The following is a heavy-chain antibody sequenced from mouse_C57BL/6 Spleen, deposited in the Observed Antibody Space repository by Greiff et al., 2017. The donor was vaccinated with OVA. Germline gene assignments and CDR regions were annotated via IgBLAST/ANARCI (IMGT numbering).Heavy chain of an antibody. CDR2: ISYDGSN. V-gene: IGHV3-6*01. CDR3: ASSTGRDYYGSSHWYFDV. J-gene: IGHJ1*03. D-gene: IGHD1-1*01. Sequence: EVKLVESGPGLVKPSQSLSLTCSVTGYSITSGYYWNWIRQFPGNKLEWMGYISYDGSNNYNPSLKNRISITRDTSKNQFFLKLNSVTTEDTATYYCASSTGRDYYGSSHWYFDVWGTGTTVTVSS. CDR1: GYSITSGYY.